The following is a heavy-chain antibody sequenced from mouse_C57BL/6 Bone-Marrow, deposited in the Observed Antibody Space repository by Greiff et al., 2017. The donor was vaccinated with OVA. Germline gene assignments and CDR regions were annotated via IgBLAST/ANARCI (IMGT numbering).Heavy chain of an antibody. J-gene: IGHJ4*01. CDR1: GFTFTDYY. D-gene: IGHD2-4*01. V-gene: IGHV7-3*01. CDR3: ARYIRDYEIYYAMDY. Sequence: EVNVVESGGGLVQPGGSLSLSCAASGFTFTDYYMSWVRQPPGKALEWLGFIRNKANGYTTEYSASVKGRFTISRDNSQSILYLQMNALRAEDSATYYCARYIRDYEIYYAMDYWGQGTSVTVSS. CDR2: IRNKANGYTT.